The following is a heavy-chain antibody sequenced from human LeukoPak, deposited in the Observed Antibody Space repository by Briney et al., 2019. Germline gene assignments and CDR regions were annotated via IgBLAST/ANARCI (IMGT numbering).Heavy chain of an antibody. CDR1: GFTFSSYE. CDR2: ISSSGSTI. Sequence: GGSLRLSCAASGFTFSSYEMNWVRQAPGKGLEWVSYISSSGSTIYYADSVKGRLTISRDNSKNTLYLQMNSLRAEDTAVYYCAKPARTDAFDIWGQGTMVTVSS. V-gene: IGHV3-48*03. D-gene: IGHD1-14*01. J-gene: IGHJ3*02. CDR3: AKPARTDAFDI.